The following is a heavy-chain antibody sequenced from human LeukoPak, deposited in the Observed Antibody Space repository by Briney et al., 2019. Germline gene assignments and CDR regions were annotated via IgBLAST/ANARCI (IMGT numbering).Heavy chain of an antibody. CDR3: AREVGYDDYGYYYYYMDV. V-gene: IGHV3-20*04. D-gene: IGHD4-17*01. CDR1: GFTFDDYG. CDR2: INWNGGST. J-gene: IGHJ6*03. Sequence: PGGSLRLSCAASGFTFDDYGMSWVRQAPGKGLEWVSGINWNGGSTGYADSVKGRFTISRDNAKNSLYLQMNSLRAEDTALYYCAREVGYDDYGYYYYYMDVWGKGTTVTVSS.